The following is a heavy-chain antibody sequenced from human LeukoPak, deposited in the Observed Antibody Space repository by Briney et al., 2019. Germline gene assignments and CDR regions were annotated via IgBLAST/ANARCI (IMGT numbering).Heavy chain of an antibody. Sequence: SETLSLTCTVSGGSISTGRYFWGWIRQPPGKGLEWIGNIYYGGSTYYNPFLKSRVTISVDTSKNQFSLKLSSVTAADTAVYYCARHSGTYLGVFDSWGQGTLVTVSS. CDR2: IYYGGST. CDR3: ARHSGTYLGVFDS. J-gene: IGHJ4*02. V-gene: IGHV4-39*01. CDR1: GGSISTGRYF. D-gene: IGHD1-26*01.